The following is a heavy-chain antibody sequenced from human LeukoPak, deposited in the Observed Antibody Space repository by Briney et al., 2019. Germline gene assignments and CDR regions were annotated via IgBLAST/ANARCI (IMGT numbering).Heavy chain of an antibody. CDR3: ARAYSSSFDY. D-gene: IGHD6-6*01. CDR2: IKQEGREK. CDR1: GITFSTYW. Sequence: GGSLRLSCAAPGITFSTYWMSWVRQTPGKGLDWVANIKQEGREKKYVESVKGRFTISREKANNSLFLKMNSLRAEDTAVYYCARAYSSSFDYWGQGTLVTVSS. V-gene: IGHV3-7*05. J-gene: IGHJ4*02.